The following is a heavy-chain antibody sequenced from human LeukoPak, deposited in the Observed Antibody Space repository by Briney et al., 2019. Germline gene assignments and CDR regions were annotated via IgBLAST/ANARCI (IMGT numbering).Heavy chain of an antibody. V-gene: IGHV1-69*04. J-gene: IGHJ4*02. CDR2: IIPILGIA. CDR3: ARAVQLERRYFDY. D-gene: IGHD1-1*01. Sequence: VKVSCKASGGPFSSYAISWVRQAPGQGLEWMGRIIPILGIANYAQKFQGRVTITADKSTSTAYMELSSLRSEDTAVYYCARAVQLERRYFDYWGQGTLVTVSS. CDR1: GGPFSSYA.